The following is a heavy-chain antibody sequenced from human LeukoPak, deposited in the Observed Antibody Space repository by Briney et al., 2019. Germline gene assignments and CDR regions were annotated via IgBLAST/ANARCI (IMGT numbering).Heavy chain of an antibody. V-gene: IGHV4-39*01. D-gene: IGHD6-13*01. CDR3: ARQTYSSSWPPFDY. Sequence: PSETPSLTCAVSGGSISSSSYYWGWIRQPPGKGLEWIGSIYYSGSTSYNPSLKSRVTISVDTSKNQFSLKLSSVTAADTAVYYCARQTYSSSWPPFDYWGQGTLVTVSS. CDR2: IYYSGST. J-gene: IGHJ4*02. CDR1: GGSISSSSYY.